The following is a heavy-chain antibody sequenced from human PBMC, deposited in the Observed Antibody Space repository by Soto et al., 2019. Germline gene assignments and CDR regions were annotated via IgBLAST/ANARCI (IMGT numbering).Heavy chain of an antibody. D-gene: IGHD2-2*01. CDR3: ARGGGDIVVVPAAIYRRRGEYNWFGP. CDR1: GGSISSGGYS. J-gene: IGHJ5*02. V-gene: IGHV4-30-2*01. CDR2: IYHSGST. Sequence: SETLSLTCAVSGGSISSGGYSWSWIRQPPGKGLEWIGYIYHSGSTYYNPSLKSRVTISVDRSKNQFSLKLSSVTAADTAVYYCARGGGDIVVVPAAIYRRRGEYNWFGPWGQGTLVTVSS.